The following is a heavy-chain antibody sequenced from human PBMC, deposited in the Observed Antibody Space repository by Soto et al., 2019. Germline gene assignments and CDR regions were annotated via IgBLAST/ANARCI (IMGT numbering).Heavy chain of an antibody. CDR1: GFTFSGFG. CDR3: AREGRWLQPPDY. D-gene: IGHD5-12*01. CDR2: ISYDGTKT. Sequence: VQLVESGGGVVQPGRSLRLSCAPSGFTFSGFGMFWVRQAPGKGLEWVSFISYDGTKTYYADSVKGRFTISRHNPKSTLFLQMDSLRVDDTAVYYCAREGRWLQPPDYWGQGTLVTVSS. J-gene: IGHJ4*02. V-gene: IGHV3-30*03.